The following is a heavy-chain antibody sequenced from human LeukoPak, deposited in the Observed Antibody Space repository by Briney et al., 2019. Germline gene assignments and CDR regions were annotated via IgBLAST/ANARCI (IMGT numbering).Heavy chain of an antibody. D-gene: IGHD1-26*01. CDR2: TYHRSKWYN. V-gene: IGHV6-1*01. Sequence: SPTLSLTFAISADSVSSNSAAWNWIRQSPSRGLEWLGRTYHRSKWYNNYAVSVKSRITITPDTSKNQFSLQLKSVTPEDTAVYYCAGGRDTDMSYWGQGTLVTVSS. CDR1: ADSVSSNSAA. CDR3: AGGRDTDMSY. J-gene: IGHJ1*01.